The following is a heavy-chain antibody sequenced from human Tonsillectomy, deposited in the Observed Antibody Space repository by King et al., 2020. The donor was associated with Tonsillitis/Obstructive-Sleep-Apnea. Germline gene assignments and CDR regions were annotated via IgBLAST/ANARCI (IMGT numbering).Heavy chain of an antibody. D-gene: IGHD4-17*01. CDR1: GYTFTSYV. Sequence: QAQLVQSGAEVKKPGASVKVSCKASGYTFTSYVMHWVRQAPGQRLEWMGWINAGNGNTKYSEKFQGRVTITRDTSASTAYMELSSLRSEDTAVYYCARVSSYGDYGRYWGQGTLVTVSS. CDR3: ARVSSYGDYGRY. CDR2: INAGNGNT. V-gene: IGHV1-3*01. J-gene: IGHJ4*02.